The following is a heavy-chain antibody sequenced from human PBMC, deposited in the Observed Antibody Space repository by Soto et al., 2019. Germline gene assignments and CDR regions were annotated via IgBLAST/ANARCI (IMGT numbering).Heavy chain of an antibody. Sequence: EVQLVQSGAEVKKPGESLKISCKASGYSFTDKWIGWVRQMPGKGLEWMGIIYPGDSDTRYSPSFRCQVTISVDKSITTAYLQWNSLTASDTAMYYCARPTTGTETTSRFDYWGQVTLVSVSS. V-gene: IGHV5-51*01. J-gene: IGHJ4*02. CDR3: ARPTTGTETTSRFDY. D-gene: IGHD1-7*01. CDR2: IYPGDSDT. CDR1: GYSFTDKW.